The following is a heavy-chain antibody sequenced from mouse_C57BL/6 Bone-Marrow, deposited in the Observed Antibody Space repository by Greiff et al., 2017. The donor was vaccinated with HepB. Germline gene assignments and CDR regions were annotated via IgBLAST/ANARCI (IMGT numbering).Heavy chain of an antibody. D-gene: IGHD1-1*01. V-gene: IGHV14-3*01. J-gene: IGHJ3*01. CDR1: GFNIKNTY. CDR2: IDPANGNT. CDR3: AYYGSSYGWFAY. Sequence: EVKVVESVAELVRPGASVKLSCTASGFNIKNTYMHWVKQRPEQGLEWIGRIDPANGNTKYAPKFQGKATITADTSSNTAYLQLSSLTSEDTAIYYCAYYGSSYGWFAYWGQGTLVTVSA.